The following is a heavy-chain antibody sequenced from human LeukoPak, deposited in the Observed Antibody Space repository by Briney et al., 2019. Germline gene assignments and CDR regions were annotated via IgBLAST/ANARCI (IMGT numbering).Heavy chain of an antibody. D-gene: IGHD3-3*01. CDR1: GFTFSSYE. CDR2: ISSSGSTI. Sequence: PGGSLRLSCAASGFTFSSYEMNWVRQAPGKGLEWVSYISSSGSTIYYADSVKGRFTISRDNAKNSLYLQMNSLRAEDTAVYYCARGLVKDFWGGYNWFDPWGQGTLVTVSS. V-gene: IGHV3-48*03. J-gene: IGHJ5*02. CDR3: ARGLVKDFWGGYNWFDP.